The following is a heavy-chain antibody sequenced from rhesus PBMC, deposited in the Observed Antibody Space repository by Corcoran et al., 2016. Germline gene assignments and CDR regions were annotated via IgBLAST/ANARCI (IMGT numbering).Heavy chain of an antibody. D-gene: IGHD3-28*01. J-gene: IGHJ4*01. Sequence: QVQLQESGPGLVKPSETLSLTCAVSGGSLSSYWWSWIRQPPGTGLEWIGEINGNSGSTNYNPSLKSRVTISKDASKNQFSLKLSSVTAADTAVYYCARYAPLYYYDSGYRTRYFDYWGQGVLVTVSS. V-gene: IGHV4-80*01. CDR2: INGNSGST. CDR1: GGSLSSYW. CDR3: ARYAPLYYYDSGYRTRYFDY.